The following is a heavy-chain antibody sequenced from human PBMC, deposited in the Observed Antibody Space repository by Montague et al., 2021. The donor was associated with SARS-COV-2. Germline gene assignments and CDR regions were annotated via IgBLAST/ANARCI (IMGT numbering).Heavy chain of an antibody. CDR3: ARALIMITFGGVIAHWFDP. V-gene: IGHV4-39*07. Sequence: SETLSLTCTVSGGSISSSSYYWGWIRPPPGKGLDWIGRIYYSGSTYSTPSLKIRVTISADTSKNQFSLKLSSVTAADTAVYYCARALIMITFGGVIAHWFDPWGQGTLVTVSS. D-gene: IGHD3-16*02. CDR1: GGSISSSSYY. CDR2: IYYSGST. J-gene: IGHJ5*02.